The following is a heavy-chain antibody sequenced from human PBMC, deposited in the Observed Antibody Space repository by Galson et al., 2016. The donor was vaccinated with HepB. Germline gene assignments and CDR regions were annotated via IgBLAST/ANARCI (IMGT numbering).Heavy chain of an antibody. D-gene: IGHD3/OR15-3a*01. J-gene: IGHJ6*02. CDR1: GGSVNSGTLY. V-gene: IGHV4-61*01. CDR2: IYYHGST. CDR3: ARYDFWSGYRYGMDV. Sequence: SETLSLTCTVSGGSVNSGTLYWSWIRQPPGKGLEWIGYIYYHGSTNYNPSLKSRVNISGDRSKNQFSLKLNSVTAADTAVYYCARYDFWSGYRYGMDVWGQGTTVIVSS.